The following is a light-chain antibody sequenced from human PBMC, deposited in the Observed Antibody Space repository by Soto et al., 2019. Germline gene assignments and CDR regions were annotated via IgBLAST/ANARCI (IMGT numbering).Light chain of an antibody. CDR3: QQYNGFWT. V-gene: IGKV1-5*01. J-gene: IGKJ1*01. Sequence: DIPMTQSPSTLSASVGDRVTITCRASQSISGWLAWYQQKPGKAPKLLIHAASILESGVPSRFSGSGSGTEFTLTISSLQPDDFATYYCQQYNGFWTFGQGTKVEIK. CDR1: QSISGW. CDR2: AAS.